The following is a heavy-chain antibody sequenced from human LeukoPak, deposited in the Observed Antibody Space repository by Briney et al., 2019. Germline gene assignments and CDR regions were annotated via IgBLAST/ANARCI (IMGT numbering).Heavy chain of an antibody. CDR3: AKDMGYSYGYPLGY. V-gene: IGHV3-9*01. CDR1: GFTFDDYA. Sequence: GGSLRLSCAASGFTFDDYAMHWVRQAPGKGLEWVSGTSWNSGSIGYADSVKGRFTISRDNAKNSLYLQMNSLRAEDTALYYCAKDMGYSYGYPLGYWGQGTLVTVSS. J-gene: IGHJ4*02. D-gene: IGHD5-18*01. CDR2: TSWNSGSI.